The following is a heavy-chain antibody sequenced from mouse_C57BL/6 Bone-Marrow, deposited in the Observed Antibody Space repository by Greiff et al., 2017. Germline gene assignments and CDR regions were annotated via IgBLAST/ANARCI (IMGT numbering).Heavy chain of an antibody. Sequence: QVQLQQPGAELVRPGPSVTLSCKASGYTFTSYWMHWVKQRPGQGLEWIGVIDPSDSYTNYNQKFKGKATVTVDTSSSKAYMQLRSLTSEDSAVDDWASASYYYGSSKGYFDVWGTGTTVTVSS. CDR1: GYTFTSYW. CDR2: IDPSDSYT. V-gene: IGHV1-59*01. CDR3: ASASYYYGSSKGYFDV. D-gene: IGHD1-1*01. J-gene: IGHJ1*03.